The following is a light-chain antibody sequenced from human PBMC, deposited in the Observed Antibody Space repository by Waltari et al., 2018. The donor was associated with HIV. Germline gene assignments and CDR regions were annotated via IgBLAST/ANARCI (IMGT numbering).Light chain of an antibody. CDR3: SSYTSSSTWV. V-gene: IGLV2-14*01. CDR1: SSDVGGYKY. Sequence: QSALTQPASVSGSPGQSITISCTGTSSDVGGYKYVSWYQQYPDKAPKLMIYEVSNRPSCASNRFSGSKSGNTASLTISGLQAEDEADYYCSSYTSSSTWVFGGGTKLTVL. CDR2: EVS. J-gene: IGLJ3*02.